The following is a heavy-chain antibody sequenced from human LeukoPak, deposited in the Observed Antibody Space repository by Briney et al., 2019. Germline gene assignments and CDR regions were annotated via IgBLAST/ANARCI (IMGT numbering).Heavy chain of an antibody. Sequence: GSLGLSCAASGFTDSSNYMSWVRQAPGKGLEWVSVIYSGGSTYYADSVKGRFTISRDNSKNTLYLQMNSLRAEDTAVYYCAREGGGWFDYWGQGTLVTVSS. J-gene: IGHJ4*02. CDR3: AREGGGWFDY. CDR1: GFTDSSNY. CDR2: IYSGGST. D-gene: IGHD6-19*01. V-gene: IGHV3-66*01.